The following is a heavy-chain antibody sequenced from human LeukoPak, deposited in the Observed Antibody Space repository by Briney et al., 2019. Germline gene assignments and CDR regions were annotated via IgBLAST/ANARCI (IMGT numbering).Heavy chain of an antibody. J-gene: IGHJ5*02. CDR3: ARDYSDYQKWFDP. Sequence: GASVKVSCKASGYTFTGYYMHWVRQAPGQGLEWMGWINPNSGGTNYAQKFQGRVTMTRDTSISTAYMELSRLRSDDTAVYYCARDYSDYQKWFDPWGQGTLVTVSS. V-gene: IGHV1-2*02. CDR1: GYTFTGYY. D-gene: IGHD4-11*01. CDR2: INPNSGGT.